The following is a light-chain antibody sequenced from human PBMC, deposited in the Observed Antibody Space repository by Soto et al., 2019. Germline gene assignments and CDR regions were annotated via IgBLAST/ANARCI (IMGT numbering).Light chain of an antibody. J-gene: IGKJ4*01. V-gene: IGKV1-5*01. CDR2: DAY. Sequence: DIHMTQSPSTLPASVGDRVTITCRASQSISNWLAWYQQKPGKAPKLLIYDAYSLESGVPSRFSGRRSGTEFTLTIAGLQPEDFATYYCQQYESYSPLTFGGGTKVDIK. CDR1: QSISNW. CDR3: QQYESYSPLT.